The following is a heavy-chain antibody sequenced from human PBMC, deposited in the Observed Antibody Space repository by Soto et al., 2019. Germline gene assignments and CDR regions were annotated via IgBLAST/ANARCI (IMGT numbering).Heavy chain of an antibody. CDR3: TKGVVVITSYFQH. D-gene: IGHD3-22*01. CDR1: GFTFSSYG. V-gene: IGHV3-30*18. J-gene: IGHJ1*01. Sequence: GGSLRLSCAASGFTFSSYGMHWVRQAPGKGLEWVAVISYDESNKYYADSVKGRFTISRDNSKNTLYLQMNSLRAEDTAVYYCTKGVVVITSYFQHWGKGTLVTVSS. CDR2: ISYDESNK.